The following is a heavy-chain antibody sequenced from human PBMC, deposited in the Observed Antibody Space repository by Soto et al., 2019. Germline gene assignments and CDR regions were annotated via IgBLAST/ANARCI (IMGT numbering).Heavy chain of an antibody. CDR1: GFTFSSYS. D-gene: IGHD3-9*01. J-gene: IGHJ3*02. V-gene: IGHV3-21*01. Sequence: EVQLVESGGGLVKPGGSLRLSCAASGFTFSSYSMNWVRQAPGKGLEWVSSISSSSSYIYYEDSVKGRFTISRDNAKNSRYLQMNSLRAEDTAVYYCARVSPSDYDILTGYYQDDAFDIWGQGTMVTVSS. CDR3: ARVSPSDYDILTGYYQDDAFDI. CDR2: ISSSSSYI.